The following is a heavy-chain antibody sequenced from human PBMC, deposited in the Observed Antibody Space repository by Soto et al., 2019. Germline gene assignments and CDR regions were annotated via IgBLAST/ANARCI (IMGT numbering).Heavy chain of an antibody. CDR3: ARGGDSNSPDYYYYYMDV. J-gene: IGHJ6*03. D-gene: IGHD4-4*01. V-gene: IGHV3-13*01. CDR1: GFTFSSYD. Sequence: GGSLRLSCAASGFTFSSYDMHWVRQATGKGLEWVSAIGTAGDTYYPGSVKGRFTISRENAKNSLYLQMNSLGAGDTAVYYCARGGDSNSPDYYYYYMDVWGKGTTVTVSS. CDR2: IGTAGDT.